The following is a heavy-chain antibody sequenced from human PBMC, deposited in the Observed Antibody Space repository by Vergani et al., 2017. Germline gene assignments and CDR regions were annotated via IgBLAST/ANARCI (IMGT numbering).Heavy chain of an antibody. CDR1: GYTFITYG. V-gene: IGHV1-18*04. CDR3: ARSKYSGSYFYFDY. Sequence: QVQLVQSGAEVKKPGASVKVSCKASGYTFITYGITWVRQAPGQVLEWMGWISGYNGNTNYAQKLQGRVTMTTDTSTSTAYMELRSLRSDDTAVYYCARSKYSGSYFYFDYWGQGTLVTVSS. CDR2: ISGYNGNT. J-gene: IGHJ4*02. D-gene: IGHD1-26*01.